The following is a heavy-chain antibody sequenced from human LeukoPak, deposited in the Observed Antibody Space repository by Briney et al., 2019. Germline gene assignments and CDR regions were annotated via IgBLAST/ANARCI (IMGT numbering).Heavy chain of an antibody. CDR1: GFTFSSYG. J-gene: IGHJ4*02. V-gene: IGHV3-30*18. CDR3: AKDEGIVVVPAAIDY. CDR2: ISYDGSNK. D-gene: IGHD2-2*01. Sequence: GRSLRLSCAASGFTFSSYGMHWVRQAPGKGLEWVAVISYDGSNKYYADSVKGRFTISRDNSKNTLYLQMNSLRAEDTAVYYCAKDEGIVVVPAAIDYWGQGTLVTVSS.